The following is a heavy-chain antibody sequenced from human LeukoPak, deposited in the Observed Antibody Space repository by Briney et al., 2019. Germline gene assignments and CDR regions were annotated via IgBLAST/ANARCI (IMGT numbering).Heavy chain of an antibody. V-gene: IGHV3-30-3*01. CDR1: GFTFSSYA. D-gene: IGHD6-6*01. CDR3: ARDGEVEYSSSDPTYYFDY. J-gene: IGHJ4*02. CDR2: ISYDGSNK. Sequence: PGRSLRLSCAASGFTFSSYAMHWVRQAPGKGLEWVAVISYDGSNKYYADSVKGRFTISRDNSKNTLYLQMNSLRAEDTAVYYCARDGEVEYSSSDPTYYFDYRGQGTLVTVSS.